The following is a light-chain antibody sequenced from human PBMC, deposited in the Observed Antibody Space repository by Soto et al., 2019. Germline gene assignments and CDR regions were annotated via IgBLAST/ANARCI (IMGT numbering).Light chain of an antibody. CDR3: SSYTSSRPLVV. J-gene: IGLJ2*01. CDR2: EVS. V-gene: IGLV2-14*01. Sequence: QSALTQPASVSGSPGQSITISCTGTSSDVGGYNYVSWYQQHPGKAPKLMIYEVSNRPSGVSNRFSGSKSGNTASLPISGLQAEDVADYYCSSYTSSRPLVVFGGGTKLTVL. CDR1: SSDVGGYNY.